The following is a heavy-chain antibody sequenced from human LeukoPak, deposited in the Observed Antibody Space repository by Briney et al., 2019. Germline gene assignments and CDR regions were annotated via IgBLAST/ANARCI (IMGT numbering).Heavy chain of an antibody. Sequence: PGGSLRLSCAASGFTFSDYYMSWVRQAPGKGLEWVSAISGSGGSTYYADSVKGRFTISRDNSKNTLYLQMNSLRAEDTAVYYCAKWLGGWFLSSMYYFDYWGQGTLVTVSS. CDR2: ISGSGGST. D-gene: IGHD3-10*01. J-gene: IGHJ4*02. V-gene: IGHV3-23*01. CDR3: AKWLGGWFLSSMYYFDY. CDR1: GFTFSDYY.